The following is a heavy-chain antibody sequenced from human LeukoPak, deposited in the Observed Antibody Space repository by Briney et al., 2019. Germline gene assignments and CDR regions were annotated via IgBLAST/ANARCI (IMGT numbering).Heavy chain of an antibody. CDR2: SYYSGST. CDR1: GGSISSSSYY. J-gene: IGHJ4*02. D-gene: IGHD5-12*01. V-gene: IGHV4-39*01. Sequence: SETLSLTCSVSGGSISSSSYYWAWIRQPPGEGLEWIGRSYYSGSTFSNPYLKSRVTIVVDTSKTQFSLKATSVPAADTAVYYCARQFGAYDWYYFDHWGQGTLVTVSS. CDR3: ARQFGAYDWYYFDH.